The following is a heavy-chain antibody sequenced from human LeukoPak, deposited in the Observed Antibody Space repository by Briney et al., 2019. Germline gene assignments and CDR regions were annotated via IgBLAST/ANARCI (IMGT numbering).Heavy chain of an antibody. CDR2: INWNGGST. Sequence: GGSLRLSCAASGFTFYDYGRNWVRQAPGKGLEWVSGINWNGGSTLYADSVKGGFTISRDNAENSLYLQMNSLRVEDTALYYCARDGDQGGYYYYYMDVWGKGTTVAVSS. CDR3: ARDGDQGGYYYYYMDV. J-gene: IGHJ6*03. D-gene: IGHD7-27*01. V-gene: IGHV3-20*04. CDR1: GFTFYDYG.